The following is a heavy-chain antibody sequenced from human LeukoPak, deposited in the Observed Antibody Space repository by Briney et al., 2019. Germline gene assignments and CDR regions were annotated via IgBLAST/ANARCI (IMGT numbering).Heavy chain of an antibody. D-gene: IGHD3-22*01. CDR1: RLTFSSYG. CDR3: AKGRFYDSSGYYPDY. Sequence: GGSLRLSCAASRLTFSSYGMHWVRQAPGKGLEWAAVIWYDGSNNYYADSVKGRFTISRDNSKNTLYLQMNSLRAEDTAVYYCAKGRFYDSSGYYPDYWGQGTLVTVSS. V-gene: IGHV3-33*06. J-gene: IGHJ4*02. CDR2: IWYDGSNN.